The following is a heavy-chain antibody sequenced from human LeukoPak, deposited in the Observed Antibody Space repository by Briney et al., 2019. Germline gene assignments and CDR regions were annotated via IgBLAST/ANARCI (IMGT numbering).Heavy chain of an antibody. J-gene: IGHJ4*02. CDR1: VFTLISNA. CDR2: IIGRVGEA. CDR3: ATEEQLAGGGVGDYFDY. D-gene: IGHD6-6*01. V-gene: IGHV3-23*01. Sequence: GGSLRLSCAPSVFTLISNATSCVSEGPGGGVWCVSAIIGRVGEAFYTHSVRGRVTISIENSKSTLCLRMNSLRAQDTAIYSCATEEQLAGGGVGDYFDYWGQGALVTVSS.